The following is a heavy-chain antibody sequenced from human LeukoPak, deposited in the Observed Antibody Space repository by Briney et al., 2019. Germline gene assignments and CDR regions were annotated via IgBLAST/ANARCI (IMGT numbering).Heavy chain of an antibody. CDR2: ISSSGSPT. CDR3: ASSYRAVAGADY. J-gene: IGHJ4*02. D-gene: IGHD4-23*01. V-gene: IGHV3-48*01. Sequence: PGGSLRLSCSASGFTFSSYSMNWVRQAPGKGLEWISYISSSGSPTYYADSVKGRFTISRDNAKNSLYLQMNSLRAEDTAVYYCASSYRAVAGADYWGQGTLVTVSS. CDR1: GFTFSSYS.